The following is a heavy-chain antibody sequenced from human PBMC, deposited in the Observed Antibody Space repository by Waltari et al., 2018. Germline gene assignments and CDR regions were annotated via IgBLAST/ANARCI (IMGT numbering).Heavy chain of an antibody. V-gene: IGHV4-39*07. CDR1: GDSISRSDYY. CDR2: VDDSGNS. Sequence: QLQLQESGPGLVKPSETLSLSCTVSGDSISRSDYYCGWIRQPPGKGLEWIGSVDDSGNSYYNPSLKSRVDISTDTSKNQLSLRLTSVTAADSAVYHCARQRPAALVAWFDSWGQGTPVIVSS. CDR3: ARQRPAALVAWFDS. J-gene: IGHJ5*01. D-gene: IGHD2-2*01.